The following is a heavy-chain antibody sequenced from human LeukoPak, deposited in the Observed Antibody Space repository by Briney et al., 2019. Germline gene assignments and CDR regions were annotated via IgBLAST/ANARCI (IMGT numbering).Heavy chain of an antibody. D-gene: IGHD1-26*01. J-gene: IGHJ4*02. CDR3: ARAGRSPN. Sequence: PGGSLRLSCAASGFTFSSTWMSWVRQAPGKGLEWVANINQDGREKYYVNSVKGRFTISRDNAKNSLYLQMNSLRAEDTAVYYCARAGRSPNWGQGTLVTVSS. V-gene: IGHV3-7*01. CDR1: GFTFSSTW. CDR2: INQDGREK.